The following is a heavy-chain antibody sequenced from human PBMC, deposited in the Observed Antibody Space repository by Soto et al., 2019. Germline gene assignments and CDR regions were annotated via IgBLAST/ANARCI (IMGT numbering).Heavy chain of an antibody. V-gene: IGHV3-21*01. CDR2: ISSSSSYI. CDR1: GFTFSSYG. J-gene: IGHJ3*02. CDR3: ARKTDIVVVPAEDAFDI. Sequence: GGSLRLSCAASGFTFSSYGMHWVRQAPGKGLEWVSVISSSSSYIYYADSVKGRFTISRDNAKNSLYLQMNSLRAEDTAVYYCARKTDIVVVPAEDAFDIWGQGTTVTVSS. D-gene: IGHD2-2*01.